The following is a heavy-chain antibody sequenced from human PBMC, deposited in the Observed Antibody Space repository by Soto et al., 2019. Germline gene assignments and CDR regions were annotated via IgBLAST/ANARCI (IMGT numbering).Heavy chain of an antibody. D-gene: IGHD1-26*01. V-gene: IGHV3-48*03. CDR2: ISSSGSTI. CDR1: GFTFSSYE. Sequence: PGGSLRLSCAASGFTFSSYEMNWVRQAPGKGLEWVSYISSSGSTIYYADSVKGRFTISRDNAKNSLYLQMNSLRAEDTAVYYCARKATLRYYYYGMDVWGQGTTVTVSS. CDR3: ARKATLRYYYYGMDV. J-gene: IGHJ6*02.